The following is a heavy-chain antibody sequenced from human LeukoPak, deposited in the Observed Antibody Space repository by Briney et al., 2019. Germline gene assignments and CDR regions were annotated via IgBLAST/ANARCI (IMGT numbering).Heavy chain of an antibody. Sequence: ASVKVSCKASGYTFTGYYMHWVRQAPGQGLEWMGWINPNSGGTNYAQKFQGRVTMTRDTSISTAYMELSRLRSDDTAVYYCARARYYTYYYYMDVWGKGTTVTVSS. V-gene: IGHV1-2*02. CDR2: INPNSGGT. CDR3: ARARYYTYYYYMDV. CDR1: GYTFTGYY. J-gene: IGHJ6*03. D-gene: IGHD3-3*01.